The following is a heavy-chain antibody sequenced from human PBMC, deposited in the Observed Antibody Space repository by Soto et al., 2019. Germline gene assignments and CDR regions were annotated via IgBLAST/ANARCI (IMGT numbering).Heavy chain of an antibody. D-gene: IGHD6-19*01. CDR1: VFTFSSYG. J-gene: IGHJ6*02. CDR2: IWYDGSNK. Sequence: GSLRLSCAASVFTFSSYGMHWVRQAPGKGLEWVAVIWYDGSNKYYADSVKGRFTISRDNSKNTLYLQMNSLRAEDTAVYYCARVVVAATVGRVYYYYGMDVWGQGTTVTVSS. CDR3: ARVVVAATVGRVYYYYGMDV. V-gene: IGHV3-33*01.